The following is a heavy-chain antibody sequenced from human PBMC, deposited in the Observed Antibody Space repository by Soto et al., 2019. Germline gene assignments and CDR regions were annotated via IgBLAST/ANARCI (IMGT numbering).Heavy chain of an antibody. Sequence: QVQLVQSGAEVKKPGASVKVSCKASGYSFTSYDFNWVRQATGQGLEWMGWMNPNSGNTGYAQKFQGRVTMTRDTSIGTAYMELNSLTTEDTAVYYCAINEFSRVVIEYCCQGTLVTVSS. CDR1: GYSFTSYD. D-gene: IGHD3-10*01. CDR2: MNPNSGNT. V-gene: IGHV1-8*01. J-gene: IGHJ4*02. CDR3: AINEFSRVVIEY.